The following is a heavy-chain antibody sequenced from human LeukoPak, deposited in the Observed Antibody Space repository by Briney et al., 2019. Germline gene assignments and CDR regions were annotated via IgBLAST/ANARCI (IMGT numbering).Heavy chain of an antibody. CDR1: GFTFSSYG. CDR3: AKDQRIYGILYYIYMDV. J-gene: IGHJ6*03. V-gene: IGHV3-23*01. Sequence: GGTLRLSCAASGFTFSSYGMSWVRQAPGKWLEWVSAISGSGGSTYYADSVKGRFTISRDNSKNTLYLEMDSLRTEDTAVYYCAKDQRIYGILYYIYMDVWGKGTTVTISS. CDR2: ISGSGGST. D-gene: IGHD3-10*01.